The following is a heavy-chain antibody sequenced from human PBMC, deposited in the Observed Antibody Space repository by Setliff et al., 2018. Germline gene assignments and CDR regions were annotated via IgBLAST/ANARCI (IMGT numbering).Heavy chain of an antibody. CDR2: INPKTGDT. Sequence: GASVKVSCKASGYIFTAFYMQWVRQAPGLGPEWMGWINPKTGDTNYAQSFQDRVTMTRDTSIKTAYMVLSGLRPDDSAIYYCATDSTETPFYSSQSYMKVWGKGTTVTVSS. D-gene: IGHD2-15*01. CDR1: GYIFTAFY. CDR3: ATDSTETPFYSSQSYMKV. V-gene: IGHV1-2*02. J-gene: IGHJ6*03.